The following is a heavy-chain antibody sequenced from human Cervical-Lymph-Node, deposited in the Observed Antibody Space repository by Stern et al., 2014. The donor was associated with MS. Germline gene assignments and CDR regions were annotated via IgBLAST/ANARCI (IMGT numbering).Heavy chain of an antibody. CDR1: GGTFSKFP. Sequence: QVQLVESGAEVTKPGSSVKVSCKALGGTFSKFPSSWVRQAPGQGLEWMGGIFPVFGTPTYAQEYRGRVTITADVSTSTVYMELSSLRSDDTAVYYCALSSETSDRWYSLGYDLWGQGTLVTVSS. J-gene: IGHJ5*02. CDR3: ALSSETSDRWYSLGYDL. CDR2: IFPVFGTP. D-gene: IGHD6-13*01. V-gene: IGHV1-69*01.